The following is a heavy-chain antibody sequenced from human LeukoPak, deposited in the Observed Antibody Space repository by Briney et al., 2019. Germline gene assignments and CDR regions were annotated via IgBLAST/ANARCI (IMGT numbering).Heavy chain of an antibody. CDR1: GGSISSYY. Sequence: PWETLSLTCTVSGGSISSYYWGWMQQPPGKGLEWIGYIYYSGSTNYNPSLKSRVTISVDTSKNQFSLKLSSVTAPDTAVCNCPSSVSTPPVYMDVWGKGTMVTVSS. CDR2: IYYSGST. D-gene: IGHD1-14*01. CDR3: PSSVSTPPVYMDV. V-gene: IGHV4-59*01. J-gene: IGHJ6*03.